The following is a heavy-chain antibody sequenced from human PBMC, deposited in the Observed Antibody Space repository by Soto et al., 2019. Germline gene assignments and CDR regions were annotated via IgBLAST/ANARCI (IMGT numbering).Heavy chain of an antibody. V-gene: IGHV1-8*01. J-gene: IGHJ4*02. CDR3: ARAGVLHPWDSSAGGLVDY. CDR2: MNTNTNTT. D-gene: IGHD3-22*01. Sequence: ASVKVSCKSSGYTFTNNDIKWVLQAPGQGLEWIGWMNTNTNTTDSAEVFEGRVSLTWDTSISTAYMQLNSLKIDDTAVYYCARAGVLHPWDSSAGGLVDYWGQGTLVTVSS. CDR1: GYTFTNND.